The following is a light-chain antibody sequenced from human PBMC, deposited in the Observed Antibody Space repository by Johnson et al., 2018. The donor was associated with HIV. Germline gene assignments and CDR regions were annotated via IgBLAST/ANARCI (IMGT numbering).Light chain of an antibody. J-gene: IGLJ1*01. CDR1: SSNIGKNY. CDR2: ENK. Sequence: QSVLTQPPSVSAAPGQMVSISCSGSSSNIGKNYVSWYQQFPGTAPKLLIHENKKRPSGIPDRFSGSTSGTSATLDITGLQTGDEADYYCGTWDSSLGACVCGTGTKVTVL. CDR3: GTWDSSLGACV. V-gene: IGLV1-51*02.